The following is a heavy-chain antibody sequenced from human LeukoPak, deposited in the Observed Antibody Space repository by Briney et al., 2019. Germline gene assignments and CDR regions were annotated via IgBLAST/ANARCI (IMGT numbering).Heavy chain of an antibody. V-gene: IGHV3-74*01. Sequence: PGGSLRLSCAASGFAFSRNWMHWVRQAPGKGLVWVPHINTDARTITYADFVKGRFTISRDNAKNTLYLQMNSLRAEDTALYYCVRGQETAWGLDYWGQGTLVTVSS. D-gene: IGHD3-16*01. CDR2: INTDARTI. CDR3: VRGQETAWGLDY. J-gene: IGHJ4*02. CDR1: GFAFSRNW.